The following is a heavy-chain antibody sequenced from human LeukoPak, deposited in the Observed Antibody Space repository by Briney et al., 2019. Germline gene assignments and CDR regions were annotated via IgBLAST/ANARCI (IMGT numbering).Heavy chain of an antibody. V-gene: IGHV3-49*04. Sequence: PGGSLRLSCTASGFTFGDYAMSWVRQAPGKGLEWVGFIRSKAYGGTTEYAASVKGRFTISRDDSKSIAYLQMNSLKTEDTAVYYCTRDRLGQLENWFDPWGQGTLVTVSS. J-gene: IGHJ5*02. CDR3: TRDRLGQLENWFDP. CDR2: IRSKAYGGTT. CDR1: GFTFGDYA. D-gene: IGHD6-6*01.